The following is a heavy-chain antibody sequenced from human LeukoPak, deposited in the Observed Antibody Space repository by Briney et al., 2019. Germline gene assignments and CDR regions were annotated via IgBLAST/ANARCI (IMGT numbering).Heavy chain of an antibody. D-gene: IGHD4-17*01. V-gene: IGHV4-61*05. CDR1: GGSISSSDYY. J-gene: IGHJ6*03. Sequence: SETLSLTCTVSGGSISSSDYYWGWIRQPPGKGLEWIGRIYSSGSTNYNPSLKSRVTMSVDTSKNQFSLKLSSVTAADTAVYYCARLKTVTPYYFYYMDVWGKGTTVTVSS. CDR3: ARLKTVTPYYFYYMDV. CDR2: IYSSGST.